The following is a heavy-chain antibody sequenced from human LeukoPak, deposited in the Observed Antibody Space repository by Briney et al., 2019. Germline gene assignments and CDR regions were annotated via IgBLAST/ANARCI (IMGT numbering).Heavy chain of an antibody. CDR2: IYTGGST. J-gene: IGHJ4*02. Sequence: SQTPSLTCTVSGGSISSGSYYWSWIRQAAGKGVEWIGRIYTGGSTNYNPSLKTRVTISVDTSKNQFSLKLSSVTAADTAVYYCARDKRGGSPYYFDYWGQGTLVTVSS. D-gene: IGHD2-15*01. V-gene: IGHV4-61*02. CDR1: GGSISSGSYY. CDR3: ARDKRGGSPYYFDY.